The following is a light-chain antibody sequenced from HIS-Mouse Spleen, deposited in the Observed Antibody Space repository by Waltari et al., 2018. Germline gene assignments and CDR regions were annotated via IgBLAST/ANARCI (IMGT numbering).Light chain of an antibody. J-gene: IGLJ3*02. CDR3: CSYAGSSTYWV. V-gene: IGLV2-23*01. Sequence: QSALTQPASVSGSPGPSITISCTGTSSDVGCYNLVSWYQQHPGKAPKLMIYEGSKRPSGVSNRFSGSKSGNTASLTISGLQAEDEADYYCCSYAGSSTYWVFGGGTKLTVL. CDR2: EGS. CDR1: SSDVGCYNL.